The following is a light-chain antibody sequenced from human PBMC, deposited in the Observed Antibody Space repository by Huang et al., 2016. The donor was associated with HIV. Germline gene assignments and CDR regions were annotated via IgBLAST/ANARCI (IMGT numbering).Light chain of an antibody. CDR2: WAS. V-gene: IGKV4-1*01. CDR3: QQFYTTPLT. Sequence: DIVMTQSPESLAVSLGERATINCKSSQSVLYSSTNKNYLTWYQQKPGQPPKLLIYWASTRASGVPDRFSGSGSGTDFTLTISSLQAEDVAVYYCQQFYTTPLTFGQGTKLEIK. CDR1: QSVLYSSTNKNY. J-gene: IGKJ2*01.